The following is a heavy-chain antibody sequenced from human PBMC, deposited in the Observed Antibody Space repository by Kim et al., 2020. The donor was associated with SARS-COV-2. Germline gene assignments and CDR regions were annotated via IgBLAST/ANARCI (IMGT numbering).Heavy chain of an antibody. CDR3: ARHHSIDLFDAFDI. J-gene: IGHJ3*02. Sequence: GESLKISCKGSGYSFTSYWIGWVLQMPWKGLEWMGIIYPGNSDTRYSPSFQGQVTISSDKSISTAYLQWSSLKASDTAMYYWARHHSIDLFDAFDIWGQGTIVTVSS. CDR2: IYPGNSDT. CDR1: GYSFTSYW. V-gene: IGHV5-51*01. D-gene: IGHD3-9*01.